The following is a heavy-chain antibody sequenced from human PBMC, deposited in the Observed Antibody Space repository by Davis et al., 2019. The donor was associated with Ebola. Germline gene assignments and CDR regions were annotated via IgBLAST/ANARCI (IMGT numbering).Heavy chain of an antibody. D-gene: IGHD3-3*01. CDR1: GGSISSYY. V-gene: IGHV4-59*08. J-gene: IGHJ4*02. CDR2: VYYSGST. Sequence: MPSETLSLTCTVSGGSISSYYWSWIRQPPGKGLEWIGYVYYSGSTNYNPSLQSRVAISVDTSKNQFSLKLSSVTAADTAVYYCARLRFWSGYYTGVYFDYWGQGTLVTVSS. CDR3: ARLRFWSGYYTGVYFDY.